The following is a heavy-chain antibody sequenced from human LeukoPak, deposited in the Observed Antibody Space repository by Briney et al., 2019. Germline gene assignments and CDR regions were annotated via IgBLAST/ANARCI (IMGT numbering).Heavy chain of an antibody. D-gene: IGHD3-10*01. Sequence: SETLSLTCAVYGGSFSGYYWSWIRQPPGKGLEWIGEINHSGSTNYNPSLKSRVNISVDTSKNQFSLKLSSVTAADTAVYYCARPSYYYGSGSYYKGRYYFDYWGQGTLVTVSS. J-gene: IGHJ4*02. CDR1: GGSFSGYY. V-gene: IGHV4-34*01. CDR3: ARPSYYYGSGSYYKGRYYFDY. CDR2: INHSGST.